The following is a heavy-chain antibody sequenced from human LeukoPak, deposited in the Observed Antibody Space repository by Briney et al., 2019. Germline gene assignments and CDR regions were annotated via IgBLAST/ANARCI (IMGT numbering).Heavy chain of an antibody. CDR1: GFTFSGYW. CDR2: IKQGGGEK. V-gene: IGHV3-7*02. D-gene: IGHD6-13*01. CDR3: ARSNIGASLDY. J-gene: IGHJ4*02. Sequence: GSLRLSCAASGFTFSGYWMSWVRQAPGKGLGWVATIKQGGGEKYYVDSVKGRFTISRDNADNSLYLQMNSLRAEDTALYYCARSNIGASLDYWGQGTLVTVSS.